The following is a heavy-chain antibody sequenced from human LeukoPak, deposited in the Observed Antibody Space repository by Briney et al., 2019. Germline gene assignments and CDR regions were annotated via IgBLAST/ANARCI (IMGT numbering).Heavy chain of an antibody. D-gene: IGHD5-18*01. Sequence: PSETLSLTCTVSGGSISTFYWSWLRQPPGKGLEWIGYIYYSGSTNYNPSLKSRVTISVNTSKNQFSLRLSSVTAADTAVYYCARVGYSYSINDWSRTGLGAYATKYYYYMDVWGKGTTVTVSS. CDR1: GGSISTFY. J-gene: IGHJ6*03. V-gene: IGHV4-59*12. CDR3: ARVGYSYSINDWSRTGLGAYATKYYYYMDV. CDR2: IYYSGST.